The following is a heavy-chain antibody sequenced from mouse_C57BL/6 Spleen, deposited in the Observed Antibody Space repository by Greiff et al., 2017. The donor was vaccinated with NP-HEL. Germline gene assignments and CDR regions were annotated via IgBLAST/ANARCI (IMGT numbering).Heavy chain of an antibody. Sequence: QVQLQQPGAELVMPGASVKLSCKASGYTFTSYWMHWVKQRPGQGLEWIGEIDPSASYTNYNQTFKGKSTLTVDKSSSTAYMQLSSLTSEDSAVYYCAIYYDYDDYFDYWGQGTTLTVSS. J-gene: IGHJ2*01. D-gene: IGHD2-4*01. V-gene: IGHV1-69*01. CDR3: AIYYDYDDYFDY. CDR2: IDPSASYT. CDR1: GYTFTSYW.